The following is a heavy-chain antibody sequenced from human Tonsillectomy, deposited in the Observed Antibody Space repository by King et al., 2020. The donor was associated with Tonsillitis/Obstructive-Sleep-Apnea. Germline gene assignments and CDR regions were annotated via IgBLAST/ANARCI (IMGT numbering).Heavy chain of an antibody. J-gene: IGHJ6*03. D-gene: IGHD2-21*01. Sequence: VQLVESGGGLVQPGGSLRLSCAASGFTFSSYEMNWVRQAPGKGLEWVSYISSSGSTIYYADSVKGRFTISRDNAKNSLYLQMNSLRAEDTAVYYCARVRAYCGGDCPAGYYYYYMDVWGKGTTVTVSS. V-gene: IGHV3-48*03. CDR3: ARVRAYCGGDCPAGYYYYYMDV. CDR2: ISSSGSTI. CDR1: GFTFSSYE.